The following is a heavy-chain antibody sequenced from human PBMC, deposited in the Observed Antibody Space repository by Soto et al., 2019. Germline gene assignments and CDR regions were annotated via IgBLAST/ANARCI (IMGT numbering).Heavy chain of an antibody. CDR1: GFTFSSYD. J-gene: IGHJ6*02. CDR3: ARELVRNYYYYGMEV. Sequence: GGSLRLSCAASGFTFSSYDMHWVRQATGKGLEWVSAIGTAGDTYYPGSVKGRFTISRENAKNSLYLQMNSLRAEDTAVYYCARELVRNYYYYGMEVWGQGTTVTVSS. CDR2: IGTAGDT. V-gene: IGHV3-13*01. D-gene: IGHD6-6*01.